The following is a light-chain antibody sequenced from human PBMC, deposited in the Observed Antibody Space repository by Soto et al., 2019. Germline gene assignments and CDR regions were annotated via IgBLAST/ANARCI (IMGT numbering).Light chain of an antibody. CDR1: SSDVGGYNY. CDR3: SSYAGSSNV. CDR2: EVN. V-gene: IGLV2-8*01. J-gene: IGLJ1*01. Sequence: QSALTQPPYASGSPGQSVAISCTGTSSDVGGYNYVSWYQQHPGKAPKLMIYEVNKRPSGVPDRCSGSKSGNTASLTVSGLQAEDEADYYCSSYAGSSNVFGTGTKVTV.